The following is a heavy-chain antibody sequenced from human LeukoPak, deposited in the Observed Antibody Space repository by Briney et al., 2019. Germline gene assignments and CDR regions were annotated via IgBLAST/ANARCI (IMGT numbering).Heavy chain of an antibody. Sequence: PSGTLSLTCAVYGGSFSGYYWSWIRQPPGKGLEWIGEINHSGSTNYNPSLKSRVTISVDTSKNQFSLKLSSVTAADTAVYYCARSLKRWLQLMGTNWFDPWGQGTLVTVSS. CDR2: INHSGST. CDR1: GGSFSGYY. CDR3: ARSLKRWLQLMGTNWFDP. V-gene: IGHV4-34*01. D-gene: IGHD5-24*01. J-gene: IGHJ5*02.